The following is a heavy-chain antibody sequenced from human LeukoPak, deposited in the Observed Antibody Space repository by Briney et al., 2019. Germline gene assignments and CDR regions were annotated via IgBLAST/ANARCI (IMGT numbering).Heavy chain of an antibody. D-gene: IGHD3-22*01. CDR3: AKGLQSLGYYYDSSGYPPAFDY. Sequence: GGSLRLSCAASGFTFSSYAMSWVRRAPGKGLEWVSAISGSGGSTYYADSVKGRFTISRDNSKNTLYLQMNSLRAEDTAVYYCAKGLQSLGYYYDSSGYPPAFDYWGQGTLVTVSS. J-gene: IGHJ4*02. V-gene: IGHV3-23*01. CDR2: ISGSGGST. CDR1: GFTFSSYA.